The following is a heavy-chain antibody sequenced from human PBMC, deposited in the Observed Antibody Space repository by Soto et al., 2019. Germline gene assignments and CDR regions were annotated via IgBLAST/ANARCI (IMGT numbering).Heavy chain of an antibody. CDR3: ATNMVRPSWLHYGMDV. Sequence: PGESLKISCKGSGYSFTSYWIGWVRQMPGKGLEWMGIIYPGDSDTRYSPSFQGQVTISADKSISTAYLQWSSLKASDTAMYYCATNMVRPSWLHYGMDVWGQGTTVTVSS. D-gene: IGHD2-21*01. CDR2: IYPGDSDT. V-gene: IGHV5-51*01. J-gene: IGHJ6*02. CDR1: GYSFTSYW.